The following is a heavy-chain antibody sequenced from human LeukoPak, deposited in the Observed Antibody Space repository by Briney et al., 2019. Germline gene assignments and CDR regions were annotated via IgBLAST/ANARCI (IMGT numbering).Heavy chain of an antibody. J-gene: IGHJ6*03. D-gene: IGHD6-19*01. CDR2: INPTGGST. Sequence: ASVKVSCKSSGYTFTSYYMHWVRQAPGQGLEWMGLINPTGGSTGYAQKFQGRVTMTRDMSTSTDYMELSSLRSEDTAIYYCARDGTKTRTTNAPDSSGWYGGPRYYYSYYMDVWGKGTSVTISS. CDR1: GYTFTSYY. CDR3: ARDGTKTRTTNAPDSSGWYGGPRYYYSYYMDV. V-gene: IGHV1-46*01.